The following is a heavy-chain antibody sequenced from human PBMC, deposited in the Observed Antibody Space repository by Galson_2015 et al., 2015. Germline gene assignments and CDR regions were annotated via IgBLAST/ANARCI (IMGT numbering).Heavy chain of an antibody. CDR1: GYTFTSYY. CDR3: ARGRPNGVFGVAIGRAFDI. J-gene: IGHJ3*02. CDR2: INPSGGST. Sequence: SVKVSCKASGYTFTSYYMHWVRQAPGQGLEWMGIINPSGGSTSYAQKFQGRVTMTRDTSTSTVYMELSSLRSEDTAVYYCARGRPNGVFGVAIGRAFDIWGQGTMVTVSS. V-gene: IGHV1-46*01. D-gene: IGHD3-3*01.